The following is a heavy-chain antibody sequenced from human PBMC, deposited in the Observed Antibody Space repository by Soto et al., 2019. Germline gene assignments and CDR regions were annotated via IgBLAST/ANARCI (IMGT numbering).Heavy chain of an antibody. CDR2: ISPYNGRT. D-gene: IGHD5-18*01. CDR1: GYRFTSYG. Sequence: ASVKVSCKASGYRFTSYGIGWVRQVPGQGPEWMGWISPYNGRTNYAQSVKGRVVMTTDISTNTAYLELRSLRSDDSAIYYCGRCRTDSYAMDVWGQGTTVTVAS. V-gene: IGHV1-18*01. J-gene: IGHJ6*02. CDR3: GRCRTDSYAMDV.